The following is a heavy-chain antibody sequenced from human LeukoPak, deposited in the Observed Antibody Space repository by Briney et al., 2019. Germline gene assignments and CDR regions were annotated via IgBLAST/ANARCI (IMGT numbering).Heavy chain of an antibody. J-gene: IGHJ5*02. V-gene: IGHV3-30*01. Sequence: GGSLRLSCAASGFTFGSYAMYWVRQAPGKGLEWVAVISYDGSNKYYADSVKGRFTISRDNSKNTLYLQMNSLRAEDTAVYYCARDRCSSTSCYSSVLDPWGQGTPVTVSS. CDR3: ARDRCSSTSCYSSVLDP. D-gene: IGHD2-2*01. CDR1: GFTFGSYA. CDR2: ISYDGSNK.